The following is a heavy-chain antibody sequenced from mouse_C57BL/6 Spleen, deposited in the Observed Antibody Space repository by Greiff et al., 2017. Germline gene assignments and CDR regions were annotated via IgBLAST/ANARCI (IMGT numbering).Heavy chain of an antibody. J-gene: IGHJ4*01. V-gene: IGHV1-80*01. Sequence: QVQLQQSGAELVKPGASVKISCKASGYAFSSYWMNWVKQRPGKGLEWIGQIYPGDGDTNYNGKFKGKATLTADKSSSTAYMQLSSLTSEDSAVYFCARMAGYYYAMDYRGQGTSVTVSS. CDR3: ARMAGYYYAMDY. D-gene: IGHD2-2*01. CDR2: IYPGDGDT. CDR1: GYAFSSYW.